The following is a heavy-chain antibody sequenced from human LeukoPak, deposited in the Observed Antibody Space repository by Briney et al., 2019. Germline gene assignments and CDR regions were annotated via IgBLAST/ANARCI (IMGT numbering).Heavy chain of an antibody. CDR3: VRKFATGD. D-gene: IGHD1-14*01. CDR1: GFTFSSHL. CDR2: VKSDGTAT. Sequence: GGSLRLSCAASGFTFSSHLVHWVRQTQGTGLVWVSSVKSDGTATNYADSVKGRFTISRDNAKNTLYLQMNSLRVEDTAVYYCVRKFATGDWGQGTLVTVSS. J-gene: IGHJ4*02. V-gene: IGHV3-74*01.